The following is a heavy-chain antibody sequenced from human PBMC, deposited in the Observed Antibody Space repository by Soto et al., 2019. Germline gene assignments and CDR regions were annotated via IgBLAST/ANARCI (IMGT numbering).Heavy chain of an antibody. D-gene: IGHD6-13*01. V-gene: IGHV1-69*13. J-gene: IGHJ4*02. CDR1: GGTFSSYA. CDR3: ARSGIAAGGPHDY. Sequence: SVKVSCKASGGTFSSYAISWVRQAPGQGLEWMGGIIPIFGTANYAQKFQGRVTITADESTSTAYMELSSLRSEDTAVYYCARSGIAAGGPHDYWGQGTLVTVSS. CDR2: IIPIFGTA.